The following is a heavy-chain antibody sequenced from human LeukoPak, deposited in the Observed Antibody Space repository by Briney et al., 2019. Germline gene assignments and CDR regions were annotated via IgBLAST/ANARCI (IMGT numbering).Heavy chain of an antibody. J-gene: IGHJ4*02. D-gene: IGHD5-24*01. V-gene: IGHV1-2*04. CDR1: GYTFTGYY. Sequence: ASVKVSCKASGYTFTGYYMHWVRQAPGQGLEWMGWINPNSGGTNYAQKFQGWVTMTKDTSISTAYMELSRLRSDDTAVYYCARAGTVEMTPLDYWGQGTLVTVSS. CDR3: ARAGTVEMTPLDY. CDR2: INPNSGGT.